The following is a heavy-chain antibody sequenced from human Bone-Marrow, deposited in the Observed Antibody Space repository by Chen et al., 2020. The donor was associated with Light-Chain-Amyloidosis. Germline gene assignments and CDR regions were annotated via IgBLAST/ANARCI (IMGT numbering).Heavy chain of an antibody. V-gene: IGHV3-9*01. CDR1: GFTFDDYA. CDR3: AKDLYCSGGSCFPGNFYYYGMDV. D-gene: IGHD2-15*01. CDR2: ISWNSGVK. J-gene: IGHJ6*02. Sequence: EEHLVESGGGLVQPGRSLRLSCEASGFTFDDYAMHWVRQAPGKGLEWVSGISWNSGVKGYVDSVRGRFTISRDGVKNSLYLQMNSLRPEDTALYYCAKDLYCSGGSCFPGNFYYYGMDVWGQGTTVTVSS.